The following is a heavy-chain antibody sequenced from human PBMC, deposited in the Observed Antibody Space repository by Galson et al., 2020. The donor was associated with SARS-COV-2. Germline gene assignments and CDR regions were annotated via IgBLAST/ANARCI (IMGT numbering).Heavy chain of an antibody. CDR3: VRDYSLDYYGSGSTLFDY. J-gene: IGHJ4*02. V-gene: IGHV3-74*01. CDR2: INSDGSST. Sequence: GGSLRLSCTASGFTFSRYWMHWVREAPGKGLVWVSRINSDGSSTSYADSVKGRFTISRDNAKNTLYMQMSSLRAEDTAVYYCVRDYSLDYYGSGSTLFDYWGQGTLVTVSS. D-gene: IGHD3-10*01. CDR1: GFTFSRYW.